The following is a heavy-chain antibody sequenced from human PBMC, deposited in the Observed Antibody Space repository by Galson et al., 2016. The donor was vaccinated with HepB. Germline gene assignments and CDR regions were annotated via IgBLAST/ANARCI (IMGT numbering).Heavy chain of an antibody. J-gene: IGHJ4*02. CDR1: GFTVYSNY. D-gene: IGHD3-3*01. CDR3: ARNGNGGGFL. Sequence: SLRLSCAASGFTVYSNYMNWVRQAPGKGLEWVSTIYSSGSTQYADSVKGRFTISRDSSKNTLYLQMNSLRVEDTAVYYCARNGNGGGFLGGQGTLVTVSS. V-gene: IGHV3-53*01. CDR2: IYSSGST.